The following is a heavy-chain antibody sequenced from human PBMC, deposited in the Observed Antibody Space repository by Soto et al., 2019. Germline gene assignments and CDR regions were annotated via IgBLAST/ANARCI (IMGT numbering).Heavy chain of an antibody. CDR2: INQDESES. D-gene: IGHD6-6*01. V-gene: IGHV3-7*01. Sequence: EMQLVESGGGSVQPGESLRLSCAASGFSFKTFWMSWVRQAPGKGLEWVANINQDESESHYVDSVKGRFTISRDNAKSSVSLLMNYLRVEDAAVYYCVSANIVGRPGGGQGTMVTVSS. CDR3: VSANIVGRPG. CDR1: GFSFKTFW. J-gene: IGHJ3*01.